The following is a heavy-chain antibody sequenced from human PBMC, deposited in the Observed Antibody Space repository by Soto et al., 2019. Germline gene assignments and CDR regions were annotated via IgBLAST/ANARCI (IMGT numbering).Heavy chain of an antibody. CDR2: ISGSGGST. D-gene: IGHD3-22*01. V-gene: IGHV3-23*01. CDR3: AKHQRPDYYDSSGYWDDAFDI. J-gene: IGHJ3*02. Sequence: GGSLRLSCAASGFTFSSYAMSWVRQAPGKGLEWVSAISGSGGSTYYADSVKGRFTISRDNSKNTLYLQMNSLRAEDTAVYYCAKHQRPDYYDSSGYWDDAFDIWGQGTMVTVSS. CDR1: GFTFSSYA.